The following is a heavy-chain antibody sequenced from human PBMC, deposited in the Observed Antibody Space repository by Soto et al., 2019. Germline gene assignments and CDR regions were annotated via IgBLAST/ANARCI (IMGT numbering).Heavy chain of an antibody. CDR1: GFTFNNYG. CDR3: ARDWGSSGWFNWFDP. CDR2: LSHDGTIT. J-gene: IGHJ5*02. D-gene: IGHD6-19*01. V-gene: IGHV3-30*03. Sequence: QVQLVESGGGVVQPGRSLRLSCAASGFTFNNYGMHWVRKAPGKVLDGVAILSHDGTITYYGDSVRGRFTVSRDESKNTLYLQMNSLRPEDTAVYYCARDWGSSGWFNWFDPWGQGTLVTVSS.